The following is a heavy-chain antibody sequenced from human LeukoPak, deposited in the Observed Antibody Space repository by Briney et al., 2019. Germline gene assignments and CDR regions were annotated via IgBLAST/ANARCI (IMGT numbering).Heavy chain of an antibody. CDR2: VSSSGSTI. J-gene: IGHJ6*02. D-gene: IGHD3-10*01. CDR1: GFTFSSYE. V-gene: IGHV3-48*03. CDR3: ARRNYGSGSYYKPQKSNYYYGMDV. Sequence: GGSLRLSCAASGFTFSSYEMNWVRQAPGKGLEWVSYVSSSGSTIYYADSVKGRFTISRDNAKKSLYLQMNSLRAEDTAVYYCARRNYGSGSYYKPQKSNYYYGMDVWGQGTTVTVSS.